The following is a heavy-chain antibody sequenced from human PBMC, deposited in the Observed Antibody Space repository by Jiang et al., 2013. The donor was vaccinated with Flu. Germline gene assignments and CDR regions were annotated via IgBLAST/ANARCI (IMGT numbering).Heavy chain of an antibody. V-gene: IGHV3-66*01. CDR1: GFDVGDSY. CDR2: IYSGGGT. CDR3: SRDRTCSGGSCYGS. D-gene: IGHD2-15*01. Sequence: PGGSLRLSCAVSGFDVGDSYMKWVRQAPGKGLECISLIYSGGGTHYADSVRGRFAISRDKSKNTLYLQMNSLRAEDSAVYFCSRDRTCSGGSCYGSWGQGTLVTVSS. J-gene: IGHJ5*02.